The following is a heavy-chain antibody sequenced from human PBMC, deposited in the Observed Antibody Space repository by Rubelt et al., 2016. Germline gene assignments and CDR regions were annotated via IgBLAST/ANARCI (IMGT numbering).Heavy chain of an antibody. CDR3: AKGEYGDTADWFDP. D-gene: IGHD4-17*01. Sequence: HVQLVESGGGLVKPGGSLRLSCAASGFTFSYYYMSWIRQAPGKGLEWVSYISSSSSYTNYADSVKGRFTISRDNAKNSLYLQMNSLRAEDTAVYYCAKGEYGDTADWFDPWGQGTLVTVSS. CDR2: ISSSSSYT. CDR1: GFTFSYYY. V-gene: IGHV3-11*05. J-gene: IGHJ5*02.